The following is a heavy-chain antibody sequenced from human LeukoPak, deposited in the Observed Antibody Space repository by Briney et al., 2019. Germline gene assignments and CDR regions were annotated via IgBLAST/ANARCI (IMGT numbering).Heavy chain of an antibody. V-gene: IGHV3-73*01. Sequence: GGSLRLSCAASGFTFRGSAMHWVRQASGKGLEWVGRIRSKANSYATAYAASVKGRFTISRDDSKNTAYLQMNSLKTEDTAVYYCTSQEDYDILTGYYFWGQGTLVTVSS. CDR2: IRSKANSYAT. D-gene: IGHD3-9*01. J-gene: IGHJ4*02. CDR1: GFTFRGSA. CDR3: TSQEDYDILTGYYF.